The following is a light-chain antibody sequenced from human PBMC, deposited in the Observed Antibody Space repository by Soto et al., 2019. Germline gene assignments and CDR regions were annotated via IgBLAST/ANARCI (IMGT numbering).Light chain of an antibody. CDR1: QSIGRS. J-gene: IGKJ4*01. CDR3: QHRYSWPLT. Sequence: EVVLTQSKATPSLSLGVRAPLSCSAGQSIGRSLAWYHQRPVQSPTLLISDASNTATGIPVWFSGSVAGTDLSLTISSLEPEDFAVYYCQHRYSWPLTFGGGIKLDIK. V-gene: IGKV3-11*01. CDR2: DAS.